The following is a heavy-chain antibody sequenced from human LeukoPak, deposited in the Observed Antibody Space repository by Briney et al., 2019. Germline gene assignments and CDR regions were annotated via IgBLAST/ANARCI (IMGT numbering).Heavy chain of an antibody. CDR3: ARAARSYCTNGVCWPFDY. CDR2: ISSNGGST. V-gene: IGHV3-64*01. Sequence: GGSLRLSCAASGFTFSSYAMHWVRQAPVKGLEYVSAISSNGGSTYYANSVKGRFTISRDNAKNSLYLQMNSLRAEDMALYYCARAARSYCTNGVCWPFDYWGQGTLVTVSS. D-gene: IGHD2-8*01. J-gene: IGHJ4*02. CDR1: GFTFSSYA.